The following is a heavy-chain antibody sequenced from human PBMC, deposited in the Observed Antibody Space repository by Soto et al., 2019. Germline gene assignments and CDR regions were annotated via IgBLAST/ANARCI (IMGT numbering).Heavy chain of an antibody. CDR1: GFTFSDYY. V-gene: IGHV3-11*01. Sequence: QVQLVESGGGLVKPGGSLRLSCAASGFTFSDYYMSWIRQAPGKGLEWVSCITSSGSTIHYADSVKGRFTISRDNAKNSLYLQMDSLRAEDTAVYYCATAPDSSAYYGMDVWGQGTTVTVSS. D-gene: IGHD6-19*01. CDR2: ITSSGSTI. J-gene: IGHJ6*02. CDR3: ATAPDSSAYYGMDV.